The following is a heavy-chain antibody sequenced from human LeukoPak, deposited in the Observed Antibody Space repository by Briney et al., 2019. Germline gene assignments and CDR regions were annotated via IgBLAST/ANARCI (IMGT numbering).Heavy chain of an antibody. CDR2: IYPGDSDI. Sequence: KVSCKASGYTFTSYWIAWVRQMPGKGLEWMGIIYPGDSDIRYSPSFQGQVTISADKSISTAYLQWSSLKASDTAIYYCARRRGYTSSWYDYWGQGTLVTVSS. CDR1: GYTFTSYW. J-gene: IGHJ4*02. CDR3: ARRRGYTSSWYDY. V-gene: IGHV5-51*01. D-gene: IGHD6-13*01.